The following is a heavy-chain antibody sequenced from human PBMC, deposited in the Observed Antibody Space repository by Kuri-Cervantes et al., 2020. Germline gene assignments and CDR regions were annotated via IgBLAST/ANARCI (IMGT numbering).Heavy chain of an antibody. J-gene: IGHJ4*02. D-gene: IGHD2-8*01. Sequence: GGSLRLSCAASGFAFNNYWMNWVRQAPGKGLEWLANIKQDGSVKYYVDSVKGRFTSSRDNAQNSVYLQMNSLRAEDSAMYYCARGMYFTAGLVFDLWGQGALVTVSS. CDR1: GFAFNNYW. CDR3: ARGMYFTAGLVFDL. V-gene: IGHV3-7*01. CDR2: IKQDGSVK.